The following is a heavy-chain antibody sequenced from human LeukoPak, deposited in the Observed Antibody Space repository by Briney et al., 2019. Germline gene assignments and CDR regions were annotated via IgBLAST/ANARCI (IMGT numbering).Heavy chain of an antibody. D-gene: IGHD2-2*01. CDR2: IYYRGST. J-gene: IGHJ4*02. CDR1: GGSMTSYY. CDR3: ARGNIVVVPAAMSSPLSLSFDC. Sequence: SETLSLTCTVSGGSMTSYYWSWIRQPPGKGLEWIGYIYYRGSTNYNPSLKSRVTISVDTSKNQLSLKLSSVTAADTAVYYCARGNIVVVPAAMSSPLSLSFDCWGQGTLVTVSS. V-gene: IGHV4-59*12.